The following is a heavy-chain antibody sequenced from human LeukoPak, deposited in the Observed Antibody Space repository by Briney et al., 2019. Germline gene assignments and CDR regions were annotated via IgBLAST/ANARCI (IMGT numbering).Heavy chain of an antibody. CDR3: AYLNSHAFDI. CDR2: IKQDGSEK. CDR1: GFSVSSNY. D-gene: IGHD1-7*01. Sequence: GGSLRLSCEASGFSVSSNYLSWVRQAPGKGLEWVANIKQDGSEKYYVDSVKGRFSISRDNAKNSLYLQMNSVRAEDTAVYYCAYLNSHAFDIWGQGTVVTVSS. V-gene: IGHV3-7*01. J-gene: IGHJ3*02.